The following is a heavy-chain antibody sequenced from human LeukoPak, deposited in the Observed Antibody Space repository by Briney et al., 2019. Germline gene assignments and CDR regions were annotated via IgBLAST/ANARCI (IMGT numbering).Heavy chain of an antibody. D-gene: IGHD3-3*01. CDR3: ARVRDYDFWSGYCDY. CDR1: GGTFSSYA. V-gene: IGHV1-69*05. J-gene: IGHJ4*02. Sequence: GSSVKVSCKASGGTFSSYAISWVRQAPGQGLEWMGGIIPIFGTANYAQKFQGRVTITTDESTSTAYMELSSLRSEDTAVYYCARVRDYDFWSGYCDYWGQGTLVTVSS. CDR2: IIPIFGTA.